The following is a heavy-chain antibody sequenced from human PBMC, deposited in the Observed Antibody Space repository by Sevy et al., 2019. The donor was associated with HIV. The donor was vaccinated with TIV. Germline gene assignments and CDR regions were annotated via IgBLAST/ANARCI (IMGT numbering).Heavy chain of an antibody. Sequence: KHSETLSLTCTVSGGSISSYYWSWIRQPPGKGLEWIGYIYYSGSTNYNPSLKSRVTISVDTSKNQFSLKLSSVTAADTAVYYCASSLWFGEGIDYWGQGTLVTVSS. CDR3: ASSLWFGEGIDY. CDR1: GGSISSYY. CDR2: IYYSGST. V-gene: IGHV4-59*01. D-gene: IGHD3-10*01. J-gene: IGHJ4*02.